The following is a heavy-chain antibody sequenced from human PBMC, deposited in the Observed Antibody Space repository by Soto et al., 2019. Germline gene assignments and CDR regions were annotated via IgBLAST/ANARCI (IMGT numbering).Heavy chain of an antibody. D-gene: IGHD3-10*01. V-gene: IGHV3-23*01. CDR1: VFPFGANA. CDR3: ANRPYYYGSGSYSLGEDY. Sequence: GGSLRLSCVVSVFPFGANAMSWVRRAPGKGVEWVSGLSNTGRRTSYADPVKGRFTISRDNSKNTLYLQMNSLRAEDTAVYYCANRPYYYGSGSYSLGEDYWGQGTLVTVSS. CDR2: LSNTGRRT. J-gene: IGHJ4*02.